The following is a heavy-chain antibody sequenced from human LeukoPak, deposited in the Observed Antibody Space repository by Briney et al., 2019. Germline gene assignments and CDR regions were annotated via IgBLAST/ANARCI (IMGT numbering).Heavy chain of an antibody. Sequence: GGSLRPSCVASGFSFTTHAMGWVRQAPGKGLEWVSHISGSGGSTKYSGSVKGRFTISRDNSKNTLYLQINSLRADDTAVYYCAKDQDPHSYGSGSYAPFDYWGQGTLVTVSS. V-gene: IGHV3-23*01. D-gene: IGHD3-10*01. CDR3: AKDQDPHSYGSGSYAPFDY. CDR2: ISGSGGST. J-gene: IGHJ4*02. CDR1: GFSFTTHA.